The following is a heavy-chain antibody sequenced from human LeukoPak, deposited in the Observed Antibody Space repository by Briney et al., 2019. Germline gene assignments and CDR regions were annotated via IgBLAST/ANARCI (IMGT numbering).Heavy chain of an antibody. CDR1: GGSISTYY. CDR3: ASGGRISAANWFDP. V-gene: IGHV4-4*07. J-gene: IGHJ5*02. D-gene: IGHD6-13*01. Sequence: SETLSLTCTVSGGSISTYYWSWIRKPAGKGLEWIGRAYPSGHTSYNPSLENRVTMSVDTSRKQFSLKLRSVTAADTAVYYCASGGRISAANWFDPWGQGTLVTVSS. CDR2: AYPSGHT.